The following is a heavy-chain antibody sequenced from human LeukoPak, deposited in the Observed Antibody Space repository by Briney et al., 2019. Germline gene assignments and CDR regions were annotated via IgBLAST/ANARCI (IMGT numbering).Heavy chain of an antibody. CDR3: ARVSSRPGAYGDHFDY. CDR1: GGSISSYY. J-gene: IGHJ4*02. Sequence: SETLSLTCTVSGGSISSYYWSWIRRPPGKGLEWIGYIYYSGSTNYNPSLKSRVTISVDTSKNQFSLNLSSVTAADTAVYYCARVSSRPGAYGDHFDYWGQGTLVTVSS. D-gene: IGHD4-17*01. CDR2: IYYSGST. V-gene: IGHV4-59*01.